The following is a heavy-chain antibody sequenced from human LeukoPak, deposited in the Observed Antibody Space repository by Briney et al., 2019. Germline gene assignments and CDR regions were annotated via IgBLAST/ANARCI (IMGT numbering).Heavy chain of an antibody. V-gene: IGHV1-2*02. CDR3: AGGIYSNYEGFDY. Sequence: ASVKVSCKASGYTFTGYYMHWVRQAPGQGLEWMGWINPNSGGTNYAQKFQGRVTMTWDTSISTAYMELSRLRSDDTAVYYCAGGIYSNYEGFDYWGQGTLVTVSS. CDR2: INPNSGGT. J-gene: IGHJ4*02. D-gene: IGHD4-11*01. CDR1: GYTFTGYY.